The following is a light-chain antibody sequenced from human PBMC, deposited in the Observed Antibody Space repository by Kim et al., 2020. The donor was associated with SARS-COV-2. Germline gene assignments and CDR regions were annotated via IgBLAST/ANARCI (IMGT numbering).Light chain of an antibody. Sequence: PGERATLSCRASQSVSSAYLAWNQQKPGQAPRLLIYGASSRATGIPDRFSGSGSGTDFTLTISRLEPEDFAVYYCQQYGSSPPRYTFGQGTKLEIK. V-gene: IGKV3-20*01. CDR2: GAS. CDR3: QQYGSSPPRYT. CDR1: QSVSSAY. J-gene: IGKJ2*01.